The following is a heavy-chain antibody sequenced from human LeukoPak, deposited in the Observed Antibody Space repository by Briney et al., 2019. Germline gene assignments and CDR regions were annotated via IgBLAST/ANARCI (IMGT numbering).Heavy chain of an antibody. V-gene: IGHV4-61*01. J-gene: IGHJ4*02. CDR3: ARSVGYDYGDYRD. CDR1: GGSVSSGNYY. Sequence: PSETLSLTCTVSGGSVSSGNYYWSWIRQPPGKALEYIGYISHSGSTNYNPSLKSRVTISVDTSKNQFSLRLRSVTAADTAVYYCARSVGYDYGDYRDWGQGTLVTVSS. D-gene: IGHD4-17*01. CDR2: ISHSGST.